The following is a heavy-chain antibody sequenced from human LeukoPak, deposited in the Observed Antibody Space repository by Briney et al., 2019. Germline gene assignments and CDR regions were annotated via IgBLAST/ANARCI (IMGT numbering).Heavy chain of an antibody. CDR3: ARVDRYHFYPDV. CDR1: GYTFTGCY. J-gene: IGHJ6*03. Sequence: SVKVSCKASGYTFTGCYMHWVRQAPGQGLEWMGGIMPLFNTPNYAQQFQGRVTITTDESTSTAYMELSSLRFEDTAMYYCARVDRYHFYPDVRGKGTTVTVSS. V-gene: IGHV1-69*05. CDR2: IMPLFNTP.